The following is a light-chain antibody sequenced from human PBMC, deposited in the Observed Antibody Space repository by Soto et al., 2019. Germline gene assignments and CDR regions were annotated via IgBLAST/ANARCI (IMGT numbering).Light chain of an antibody. CDR2: KAS. Sequence: DIRMTQSPSTLSASEGDRVTITCRASQSISSWLAWYQQKPGKAPKLLIYKASSLESGVPSRFSGSGSGTEFTLTISSLQPADFATYYCQQYNSYPYTFGQGTKLEIK. J-gene: IGKJ2*01. CDR3: QQYNSYPYT. CDR1: QSISSW. V-gene: IGKV1-5*03.